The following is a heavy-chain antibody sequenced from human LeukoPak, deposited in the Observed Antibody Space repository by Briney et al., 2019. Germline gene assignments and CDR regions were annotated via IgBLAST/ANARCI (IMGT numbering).Heavy chain of an antibody. CDR3: AKEDDGGYFQH. V-gene: IGHV3-7*03. D-gene: IGHD3-16*01. CDR1: GFTFSTYW. CDR2: IKQDGSEK. J-gene: IGHJ1*01. Sequence: PGGSLRLSCAASGFTFSTYWMSWVRQAPGKGLEWVANIKQDGSEKYYVDSVKGRFTISRDNAKNSLYLQMNSLRAEDTALYYCAKEDDGGYFQHWGQGTLVTVSS.